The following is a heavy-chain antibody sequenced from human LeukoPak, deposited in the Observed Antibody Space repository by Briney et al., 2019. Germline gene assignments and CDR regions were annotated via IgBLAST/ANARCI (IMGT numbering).Heavy chain of an antibody. CDR1: GGSISSDY. Sequence: SETLSLTCTVSGGSISSDYWSWIRQPPGKGLEWIGYIYYSGSTNYNPSLKSRVTISVDTPKNQSSLKLSSVTAADTAVYYCARLGPSNPNWFDPWGQGTLVTVSS. CDR3: ARLGPSNPNWFDP. D-gene: IGHD4-11*01. J-gene: IGHJ5*02. V-gene: IGHV4-59*08. CDR2: IYYSGST.